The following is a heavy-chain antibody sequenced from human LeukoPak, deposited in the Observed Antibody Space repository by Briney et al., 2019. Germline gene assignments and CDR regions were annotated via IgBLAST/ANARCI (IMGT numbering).Heavy chain of an antibody. CDR2: ISSSSSYI. Sequence: PGGPLRLSCAASGFTLSTYSMNWLPQGPGKGLEWVSPISSSSSYIYDAHSVKGRFTITRDNAKNSLYRQMNSLRAEDTAVYYCAGEWDTAMSWGQGTLVTVSS. CDR3: AGEWDTAMS. CDR1: GFTLSTYS. J-gene: IGHJ4*02. D-gene: IGHD5-18*01. V-gene: IGHV3-21*01.